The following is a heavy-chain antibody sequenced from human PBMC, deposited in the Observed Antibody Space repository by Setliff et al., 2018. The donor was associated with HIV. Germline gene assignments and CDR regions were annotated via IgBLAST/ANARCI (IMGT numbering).Heavy chain of an antibody. V-gene: IGHV4-34*01. CDR3: ARSYNGVPWT. CDR2: INHTGST. Sequence: SETLSLTCAVYGGSFSDYFWSWIRQPPGKRLEWIGEINHTGSTKYNPSLKSRVSISVDTSKNQFSLRLTSVTGAETAVYYCARSYNGVPWTWGQGRLVTVSS. CDR1: GGSFSDYF. J-gene: IGHJ5*02. D-gene: IGHD2-8*01.